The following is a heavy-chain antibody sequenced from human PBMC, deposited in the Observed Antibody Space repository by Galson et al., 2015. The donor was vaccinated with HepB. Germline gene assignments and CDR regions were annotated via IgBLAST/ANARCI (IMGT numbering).Heavy chain of an antibody. V-gene: IGHV3-15*07. CDR3: TTEDYYYDSSGYFNFDY. J-gene: IGHJ4*02. CDR2: IKAKADGGTT. Sequence: SLRLSCAASGFTFTTAWMNWVRQAPGKGLEWVGRIKAKADGGTTDYAAPVKGRFIILRDDSKNTLYLQMNGLKTEDTAVYYCTTEDYYYDSSGYFNFDYWGQGTLVTVSS. CDR1: GFTFTTAW. D-gene: IGHD3-22*01.